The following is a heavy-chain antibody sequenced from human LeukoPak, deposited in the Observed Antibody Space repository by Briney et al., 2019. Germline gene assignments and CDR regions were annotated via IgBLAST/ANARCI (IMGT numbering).Heavy chain of an antibody. CDR3: ATTVAGSEYFQH. V-gene: IGHV3-23*01. CDR1: GFTFNNYA. J-gene: IGHJ1*01. Sequence: GGSLRLSCAASGFTFNNYAMSWVRQAPGKGLEWVSAISGSGGSTYYADSVKGRFTISRDNSKNTLYLQMNSLRAEDTAVYYCATTVAGSEYFQHWGQGTLVTVSS. D-gene: IGHD6-19*01. CDR2: ISGSGGST.